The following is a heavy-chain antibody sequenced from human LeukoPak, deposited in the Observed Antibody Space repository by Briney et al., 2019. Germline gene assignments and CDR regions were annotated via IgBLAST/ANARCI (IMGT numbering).Heavy chain of an antibody. CDR1: GGTFSSYA. V-gene: IGHV1-69*13. CDR3: ARGMKQQLWAFDY. Sequence: SVKVSCKASGGTFSSYAISWVRQAPGQGLEWMGGIIPIFGTANYAQKFQGRVTITADESTSTAYMELSSLRSEDTAVYYCARGMKQQLWAFDYWGQGTQVTVSS. D-gene: IGHD6-13*01. J-gene: IGHJ4*02. CDR2: IIPIFGTA.